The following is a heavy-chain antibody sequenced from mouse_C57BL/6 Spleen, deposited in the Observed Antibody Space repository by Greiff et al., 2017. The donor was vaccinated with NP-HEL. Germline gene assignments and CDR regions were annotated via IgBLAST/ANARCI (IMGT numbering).Heavy chain of an antibody. CDR3: ASRYYGNYVAWFAY. V-gene: IGHV5-16*01. J-gene: IGHJ3*01. CDR2: INYDGSST. D-gene: IGHD2-1*01. Sequence: EVQLVESEGGLVQPGSSMKLSCTASGFTFSDYYMAWVRQVPEKGLEWVANINYDGSSTYYLDSLKSRFSISRDNAKNILYLQMSSLKSEDTATYYGASRYYGNYVAWFAYWGQGTLVTVSA. CDR1: GFTFSDYY.